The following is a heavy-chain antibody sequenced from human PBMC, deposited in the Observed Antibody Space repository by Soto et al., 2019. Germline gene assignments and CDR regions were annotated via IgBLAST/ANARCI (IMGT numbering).Heavy chain of an antibody. V-gene: IGHV4-30-4*01. J-gene: IGHJ4*02. CDR2: IYYSGST. Sequence: SETLSLTCAVSGGSINNGDYYWSWIRQPPGKGLEWIGYIYYSGSTYVNPSLKSRLSMSLDTSKNQFSLKLTSVTAADTAVYYCATCKMATSPLYYFDYWGQGALVTVS. CDR3: ATCKMATSPLYYFDY. CDR1: GGSINNGDYY.